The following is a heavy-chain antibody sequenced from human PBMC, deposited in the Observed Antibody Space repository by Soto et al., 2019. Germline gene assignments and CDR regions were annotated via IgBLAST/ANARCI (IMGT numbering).Heavy chain of an antibody. CDR2: IYYSGST. V-gene: IGHV4-31*03. CDR3: ARSVFP. CDR1: GGSISSGGYY. J-gene: IGHJ5*02. Sequence: QVQLQESGPGLVKPSQTLSLTCTVSGGSISSGGYYWTRIRQHPGKGLEWIGYIYYSGSTYYNPSLKSRVTISLAPSQNQFSLKLSSVTAEDTAVYYCARSVFPWGQGTLVPVSS.